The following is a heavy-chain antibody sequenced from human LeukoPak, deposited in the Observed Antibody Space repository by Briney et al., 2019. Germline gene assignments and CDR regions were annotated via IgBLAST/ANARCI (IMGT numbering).Heavy chain of an antibody. CDR2: IYSGGST. CDR1: GFTVSNKY. Sequence: PGGSLRLSCAASGFTVSNKYMSWVRQAPGGGLEWVSVIYSGGSTYYADSVKGRFSISRDKSKNTLYLQMNSLRAEDTALYYCAREMYCSGSSCYGDAFDIWGQGTMVTVSS. V-gene: IGHV3-66*01. D-gene: IGHD2-15*01. CDR3: AREMYCSGSSCYGDAFDI. J-gene: IGHJ3*02.